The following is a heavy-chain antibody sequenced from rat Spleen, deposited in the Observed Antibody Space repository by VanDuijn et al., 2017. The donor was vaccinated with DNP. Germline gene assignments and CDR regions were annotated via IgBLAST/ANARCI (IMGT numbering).Heavy chain of an antibody. Sequence: EVKLVESGGGLVQPGRSLKLSCVASGFNFNDYWMGWVRQAPTKGLEWVASISTGGGNTYYRDSVKGRFTISRDNAKSTLYLQMDSLRSEDTATYYCTTGVVDYWGQGVMVTVSS. J-gene: IGHJ2*01. CDR2: ISTGGGNT. D-gene: IGHD1-1*01. CDR3: TTGVVDY. V-gene: IGHV5-25*01. CDR1: GFNFNDYW.